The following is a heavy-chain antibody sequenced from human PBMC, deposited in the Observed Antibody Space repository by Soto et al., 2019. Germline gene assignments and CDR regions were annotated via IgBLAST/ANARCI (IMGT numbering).Heavy chain of an antibody. J-gene: IGHJ6*03. V-gene: IGHV3-15*01. CDR1: GFTFSNAW. CDR3: TTGDIVVVVVATGPNYYYYMDV. Sequence: GGSLRLSCAASGFTFSNAWMSWVRQAPGKGLEWVGRIKSKTDGGTTDYAAPVKGRFTISRDDSKNTLYLQMNSLKTEDTAVYYCTTGDIVVVVVATGPNYYYYMDVWGKGTTVTVSS. D-gene: IGHD2-15*01. CDR2: IKSKTDGGTT.